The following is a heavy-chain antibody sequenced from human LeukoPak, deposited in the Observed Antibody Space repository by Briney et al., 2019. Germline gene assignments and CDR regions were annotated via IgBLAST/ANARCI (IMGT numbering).Heavy chain of an antibody. CDR2: IIPIFGTA. J-gene: IGHJ6*03. Sequence: SVKVSCRASGGTFSSYSISWVRQAPGQGLEWMGGIIPIFGTANYAQKFQGRVTITTDESTSTAYMELSSLRSEDTAVYYCASSDYYYYYYMDVWGKGTTVTVSS. V-gene: IGHV1-69*05. CDR3: ASSDYYYYYYMDV. CDR1: GGTFSSYS.